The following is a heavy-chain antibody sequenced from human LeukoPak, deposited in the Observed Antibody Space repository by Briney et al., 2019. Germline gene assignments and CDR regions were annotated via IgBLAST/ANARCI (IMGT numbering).Heavy chain of an antibody. J-gene: IGHJ4*02. CDR1: GYSISSGYY. CDR2: IHHSGGT. V-gene: IGHV4-38-2*02. D-gene: IGHD3-10*01. Sequence: SETLSLTGTVSGYSISSGYYWGWIRQPPGKGLEWIGTIHHSGGTYYSPSLKSRVTVSVDTSKNQFSLKLSSVTAADTAVYYCVRVPVRGVIDYWGQGTLVTVSS. CDR3: VRVPVRGVIDY.